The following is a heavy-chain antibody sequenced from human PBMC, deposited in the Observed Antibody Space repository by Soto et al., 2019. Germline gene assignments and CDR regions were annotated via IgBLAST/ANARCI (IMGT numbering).Heavy chain of an antibody. CDR2: INPDNGNT. CDR3: ARGIATGQLDP. CDR1: GYTFTRYT. D-gene: IGHD2-15*01. Sequence: ALVKVSFKASGYTFTRYTMNWVRQAPGQRLEWMGWINPDNGNTKSSQKFQDRVIITRDTSASTAYMDLSSLRSEDTAVYYCARGIATGQLDPWGQGTLVTVSS. V-gene: IGHV1-3*01. J-gene: IGHJ5*02.